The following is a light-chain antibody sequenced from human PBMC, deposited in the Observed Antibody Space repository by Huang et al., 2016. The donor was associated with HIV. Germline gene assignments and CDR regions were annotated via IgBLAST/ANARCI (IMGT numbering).Light chain of an antibody. CDR2: AAS. V-gene: IGKV1-27*01. CDR3: QKYNSDPYT. CDR1: QEIRNY. Sequence: DIHMTQSPSSLSSSVGDKVTITCRAKQEIRNYSAWYQQKPGTAPKLLISAASTLQAGVTSRFSGSGSGTDFTLTIGSLQPEDVATYYCQKYNSDPYTFGQGTKLEIK. J-gene: IGKJ2*01.